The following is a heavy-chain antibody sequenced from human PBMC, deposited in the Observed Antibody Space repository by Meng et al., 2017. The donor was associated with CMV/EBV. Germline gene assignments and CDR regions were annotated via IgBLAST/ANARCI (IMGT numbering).Heavy chain of an antibody. Sequence: HRQGPGPARVKLSQTLSLTCTVSGGSTSSGDYDWSWIRQPPGKGLEWIGYIYYSGSTYYNPSLKSRVTISVDTSKNQFSLKLSSVTAADTAVYYCARVGRTSCYDYWGQGTLVTVSS. D-gene: IGHD2-2*01. CDR2: IYYSGST. V-gene: IGHV4-30-4*08. CDR3: ARVGRTSCYDY. CDR1: GGSTSSGDYD. J-gene: IGHJ4*02.